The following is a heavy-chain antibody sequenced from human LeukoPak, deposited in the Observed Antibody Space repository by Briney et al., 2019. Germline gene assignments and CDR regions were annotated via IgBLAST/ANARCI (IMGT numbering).Heavy chain of an antibody. Sequence: GGSLRLSCAASGFTFSNYWMHWVRHDPGKGLVWVSRINTDGSSTTYADSVKGRFTISRDNAKNTLYLQMNSLRVEDTAVYYWARDPTHCTNGVCYIAWFDPWGQGTLVTVSS. V-gene: IGHV3-74*01. CDR2: INTDGSST. CDR3: ARDPTHCTNGVCYIAWFDP. CDR1: GFTFSNYW. J-gene: IGHJ5*02. D-gene: IGHD2-8*01.